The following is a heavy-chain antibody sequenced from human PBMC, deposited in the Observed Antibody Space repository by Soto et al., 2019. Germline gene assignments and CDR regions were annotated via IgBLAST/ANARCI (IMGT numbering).Heavy chain of an antibody. J-gene: IGHJ6*02. Sequence: KPSDTLSLTCTVSGGSISSGDYYWSWIRQPPGKGLEWIGYIYYSGSTYYNPSLKSRVTISVDTSKNQFSLKLSSVTAADTAVYYCARDREGDVPAATGRVYYGMDVWGQGTTVTVSS. D-gene: IGHD2-2*01. CDR2: IYYSGST. CDR3: ARDREGDVPAATGRVYYGMDV. CDR1: GGSISSGDYY. V-gene: IGHV4-30-4*02.